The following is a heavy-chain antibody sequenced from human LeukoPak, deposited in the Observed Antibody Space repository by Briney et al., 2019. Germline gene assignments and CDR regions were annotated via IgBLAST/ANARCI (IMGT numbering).Heavy chain of an antibody. CDR2: IYYSGST. CDR3: ARLVYGSGSSYSDY. V-gene: IGHV4-59*08. J-gene: IGHJ4*02. Sequence: SETLSLTCTVSGGSISSYYWSWIRQPPGKGLEWIGYIYYSGSTNYNPSLKSRVTISVDTSKNQFSLKLSSVTAADTAVYYCARLVYGSGSSYSDYWGQGTLVTVSS. D-gene: IGHD3-10*01. CDR1: GGSISSYY.